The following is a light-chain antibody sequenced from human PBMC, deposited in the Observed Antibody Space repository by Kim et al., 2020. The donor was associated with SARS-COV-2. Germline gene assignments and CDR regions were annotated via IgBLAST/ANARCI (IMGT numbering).Light chain of an antibody. CDR2: DVS. J-gene: IGKJ4*01. V-gene: IGKV3-20*01. CDR3: QQYGGSGLT. CDR1: QSVSSND. Sequence: SPGDRVTRSCRGRQSVSSNDIGWYQQKPGQAPRRLIYDVSSRARRIPDRFSGSGSGTDFTLTISRREPGDVAVYYCQQYGGSGLTFGGGTKVDIK.